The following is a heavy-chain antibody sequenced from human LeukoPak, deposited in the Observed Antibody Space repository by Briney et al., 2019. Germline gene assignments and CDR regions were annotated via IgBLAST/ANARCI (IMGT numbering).Heavy chain of an antibody. CDR3: AREDDWNYEDY. J-gene: IGHJ4*02. Sequence: GSLRLSCAASGLTFSNYWMSWVRQAPGKGLEWVANIKQDGSEKYYVNSVKGRFTISRDNAKNSLYLQMNSLRAEDTAIYYCAREDDWNYEDYWGQGTLVTVSS. CDR2: IKQDGSEK. V-gene: IGHV3-7*01. CDR1: GLTFSNYW. D-gene: IGHD1-7*01.